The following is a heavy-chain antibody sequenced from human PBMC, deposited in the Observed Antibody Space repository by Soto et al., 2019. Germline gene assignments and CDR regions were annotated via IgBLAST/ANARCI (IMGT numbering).Heavy chain of an antibody. CDR3: ARASIGRITGSTLAYYYYYVMDV. CDR2: IIPIFGTP. D-gene: IGHD1-7*01. V-gene: IGHV1-69*01. CDR1: GGTFSSHV. J-gene: IGHJ6*02. Sequence: QVQLVQSGAEVKKPGSSVKVSCKASGGTFSSHVFNWVRQAPGQGLEWMGGIIPIFGTPNYAQKFQGRVTITADESTSTVHMELNSLRSEDTAVYYCARASIGRITGSTLAYYYYYVMDVWGQGTTVTVSS.